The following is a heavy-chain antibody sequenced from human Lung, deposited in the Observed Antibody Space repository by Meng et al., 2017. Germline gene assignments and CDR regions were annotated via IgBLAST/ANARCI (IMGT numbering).Heavy chain of an antibody. J-gene: IGHJ4*02. Sequence: GGCVGQLVASLRLACADFGFSLSTHGMHWVRQVPGKGMEWVARITSDGSSTIYADSVQGRFTISRHDEKNNLSLQMNRLRAEDTDVYYCPRGRETSDDWGQGTLVTVSS. CDR2: ITSDGSST. V-gene: IGHV3-74*01. CDR3: PRGRETSDD. D-gene: IGHD1-26*01. CDR1: GFSLSTHG.